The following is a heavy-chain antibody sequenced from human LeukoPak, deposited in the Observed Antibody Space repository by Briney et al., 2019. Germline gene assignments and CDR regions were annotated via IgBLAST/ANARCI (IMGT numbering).Heavy chain of an antibody. CDR1: GYTFTSYD. CDR3: ARCNITVAGIQTYNWFDP. J-gene: IGHJ5*02. Sequence: ASVKVSCKTSGYTFTSYDINWVRQATGQGLEWMGWMYPNSGNTGYAQKFQGRVTMTRDTSISTAYMELSSLRSEDTAVYYCARCNITVAGIQTYNWFDPWGQGTLVTVSS. CDR2: MYPNSGNT. V-gene: IGHV1-8*01. D-gene: IGHD6-19*01.